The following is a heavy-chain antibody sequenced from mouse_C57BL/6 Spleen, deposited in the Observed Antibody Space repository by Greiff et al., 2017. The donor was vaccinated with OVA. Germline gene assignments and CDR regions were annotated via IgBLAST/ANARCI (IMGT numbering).Heavy chain of an antibody. Sequence: VQLQQSGPELVKPGASVKISCKASGYAFSSSWMNWVKQRPGKGLEWIGRIYPGDGATNYNGKFKGKATLTADKSSSTAYMQLSSLTSEDSAVYFCARDYYGSSFDYWGQGTTLTVSS. J-gene: IGHJ2*01. V-gene: IGHV1-82*01. CDR1: GYAFSSSW. CDR2: IYPGDGAT. D-gene: IGHD1-1*01. CDR3: ARDYYGSSFDY.